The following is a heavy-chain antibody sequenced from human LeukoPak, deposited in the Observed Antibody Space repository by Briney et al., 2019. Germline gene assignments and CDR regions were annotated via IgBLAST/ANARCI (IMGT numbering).Heavy chain of an antibody. Sequence: SETLSLTCTVSGGSISSYYWSWIRQPPGKGLEWIGYIYYSGSTNYNPSLKSRVTISVDTSKNHFFLRLSSVTAADTAVYYCARENSYYDSSGYYYGSGYFDYWGQGTLVTVSS. J-gene: IGHJ4*02. CDR2: IYYSGST. CDR1: GGSISSYY. V-gene: IGHV4-59*01. D-gene: IGHD3-22*01. CDR3: ARENSYYDSSGYYYGSGYFDY.